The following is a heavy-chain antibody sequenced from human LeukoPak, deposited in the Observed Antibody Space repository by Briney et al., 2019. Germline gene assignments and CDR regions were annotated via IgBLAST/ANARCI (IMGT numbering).Heavy chain of an antibody. V-gene: IGHV1-69*04. CDR3: ARLTPIPSIATAVLEPFYY. CDR2: IIPIPRIA. J-gene: IGHJ4*02. Sequence: SVKVSCKASGGTFISYAISWVRQAPGQGGEWMGRIIPIPRIANFPQKFQARVTLTADNSTTPAYMELTSLRSDDTAVYYCARLTPIPSIATAVLEPFYYWGQGTLVTVSS. D-gene: IGHD6-13*01. CDR1: GGTFISYA.